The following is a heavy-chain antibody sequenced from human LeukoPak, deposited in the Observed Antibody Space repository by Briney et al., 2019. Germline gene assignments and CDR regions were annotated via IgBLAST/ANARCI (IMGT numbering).Heavy chain of an antibody. V-gene: IGHV1-46*01. J-gene: IGHJ4*02. CDR3: ARNPVTTTYFDY. Sequence: ASVKVSCKASGYTFTSYYMHWVRQAPGQGLEWMGIINPSGSRTRYAQKFQGRVTMTRDTSTSTVYMELSSLRSEDTAVYYCARNPVTTTYFDYWGQGTLVTVSS. D-gene: IGHD4-17*01. CDR2: INPSGSRT. CDR1: GYTFTSYY.